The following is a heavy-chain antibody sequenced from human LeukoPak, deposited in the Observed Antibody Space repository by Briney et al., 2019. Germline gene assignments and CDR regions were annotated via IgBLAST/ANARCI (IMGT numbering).Heavy chain of an antibody. Sequence: SVKASCKASGGTFRSYAVSWVRQDPGQGLEWMGGIIPKFDTSKYAQNFQGRVSITTDESTGTTYMELSSLRSEDTAVYYCARSDYWDATSWYWFDLWGQGTLITVSA. J-gene: IGHJ5*02. CDR2: IIPKFDTS. D-gene: IGHD3-3*01. CDR1: GGTFRSYA. CDR3: ARSDYWDATSWYWFDL. V-gene: IGHV1-69*05.